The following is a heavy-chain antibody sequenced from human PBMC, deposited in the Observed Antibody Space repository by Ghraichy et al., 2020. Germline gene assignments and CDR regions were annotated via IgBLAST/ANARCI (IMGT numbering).Heavy chain of an antibody. Sequence: GGSLRLSCKVSRITFSSYTMMWVRQAPGKGLEWVSYITSGGNSTNYADSVTGRFTISRDNSKNSLYLQMNGLSADDTAFYYCATWNCTSRSCFAAFEFYGLAVWGQGTTVIVSS. D-gene: IGHD1-7*01. CDR3: ATWNCTSRSCFAAFEFYGLAV. V-gene: IGHV3-48*01. CDR2: ITSGGNST. CDR1: RITFSSYT. J-gene: IGHJ6*02.